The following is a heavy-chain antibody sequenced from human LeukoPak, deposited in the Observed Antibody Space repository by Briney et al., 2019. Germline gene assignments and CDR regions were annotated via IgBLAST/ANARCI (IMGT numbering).Heavy chain of an antibody. CDR2: FCLGRDT. J-gene: IGHJ4*02. V-gene: IGHV4-38-2*02. Sequence: SETLSLTCTVSGDSVTNDFFWGWVRQPPGKELEWIGSFCLGRDTYYRPSLKSRVTISVDTSKNQFSLNLNSVTAADAAVYYCARWASISREPGGFFDHWGQGTLVTVSS. CDR1: GDSVTNDFF. D-gene: IGHD1-14*01. CDR3: ARWASISREPGGFFDH.